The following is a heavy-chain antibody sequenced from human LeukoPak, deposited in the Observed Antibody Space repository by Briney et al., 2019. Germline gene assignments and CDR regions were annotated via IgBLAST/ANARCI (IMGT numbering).Heavy chain of an antibody. CDR3: ARDRPLWFGEPPDAFDI. CDR2: ISSSSSYI. Sequence: PGGSLRLSCAASGFTFSSYSMNWVRQAPGKGLEWVSSISSSSSYIYYADSVKGRFTISRDNAKNSLYLQMNSLRAEDTAVYYCARDRPLWFGEPPDAFDIWGQGTMVTVSS. CDR1: GFTFSSYS. D-gene: IGHD3-10*01. V-gene: IGHV3-21*01. J-gene: IGHJ3*02.